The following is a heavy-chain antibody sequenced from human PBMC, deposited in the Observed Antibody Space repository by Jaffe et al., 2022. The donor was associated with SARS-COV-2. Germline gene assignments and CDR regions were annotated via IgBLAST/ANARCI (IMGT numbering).Heavy chain of an antibody. D-gene: IGHD3-10*02. CDR3: ARHVDYVDEWFDP. CDR2: IYYSGST. Sequence: QLQLQESGPGLVKPSETLSLTCTVSGGSISTSYYYWGWIRQPPGKGLEWIGSIYYSGSTDYNPSLESRVTISVDTSNNQFSLKLSSVTAADTAVYYCARHVDYVDEWFDPWGQGTLVTVSS. V-gene: IGHV4-39*01. CDR1: GGSISTSYYY. J-gene: IGHJ5*02.